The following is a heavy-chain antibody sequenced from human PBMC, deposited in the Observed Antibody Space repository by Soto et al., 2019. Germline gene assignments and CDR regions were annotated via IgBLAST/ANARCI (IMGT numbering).Heavy chain of an antibody. J-gene: IGHJ6*02. CDR2: INSDGSST. Sequence: EVQLVESGGGLVQPWGSLRLSCAASGFTFSRYWMHWVRQAPGKGLVWVSRINSDGSSTTYADFVKGRFSISRDNAKNTVFLQVNSLRPEDTAVYYDARGGNTPVSYYYEIAVWGLGTTVMVSS. CDR1: GFTFSRYW. D-gene: IGHD2-2*02. CDR3: ARGGNTPVSYYYEIAV. V-gene: IGHV3-74*01.